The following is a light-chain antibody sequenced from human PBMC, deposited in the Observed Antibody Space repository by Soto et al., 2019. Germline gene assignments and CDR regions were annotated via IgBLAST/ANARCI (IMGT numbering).Light chain of an antibody. J-gene: IGKJ2*01. CDR3: QQYGSSPLYT. Sequence: EIVLTQSPGTLSLSPGERATLSCRASQSISSRYLAWYQQKPGQAPRLLIFGASSRATGIPDRFSGSGSGTDFTLTISRLEPEDFAVYYCQQYGSSPLYTFGQGTKVEIK. CDR2: GAS. CDR1: QSISSRY. V-gene: IGKV3-20*01.